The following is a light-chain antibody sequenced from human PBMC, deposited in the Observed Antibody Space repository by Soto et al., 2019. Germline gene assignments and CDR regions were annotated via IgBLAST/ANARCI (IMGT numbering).Light chain of an antibody. V-gene: IGKV3-15*01. Sequence: EIVMTQSPATLSVSPGERATLSCGASQSVSSNLAWYQQKPGQGPRLLIYGASSRATGIPARFSGRGCATEFTPPLRSLQSEDFPVYFCTQYNRAPFPFGQGTRMEIK. CDR3: TQYNRAPFP. CDR2: GAS. CDR1: QSVSSN. J-gene: IGKJ5*01.